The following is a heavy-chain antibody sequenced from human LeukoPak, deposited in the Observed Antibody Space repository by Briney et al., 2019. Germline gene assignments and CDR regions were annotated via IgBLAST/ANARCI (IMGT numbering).Heavy chain of an antibody. Sequence: QTGGSLRLSCAASRFTFSSYAMSWVRQAPGKGLEWVSAISGSGGSTYYADSVKGRFTISRDNSKNTLYLQMNSLRAEDTAVYYCAIREAAGTSYFDYWGQGTLVTVSS. D-gene: IGHD6-13*01. CDR3: AIREAAGTSYFDY. J-gene: IGHJ4*02. V-gene: IGHV3-23*01. CDR2: ISGSGGST. CDR1: RFTFSSYA.